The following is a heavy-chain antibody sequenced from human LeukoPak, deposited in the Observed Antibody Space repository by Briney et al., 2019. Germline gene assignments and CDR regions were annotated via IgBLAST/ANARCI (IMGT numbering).Heavy chain of an antibody. CDR2: FDPEDGET. V-gene: IGHV1-24*01. CDR3: ATGPDYIAYYFDY. D-gene: IGHD3-10*01. J-gene: IGHJ4*02. Sequence: ASVKVSCKVSGYTLTELSMHWVRQAPGKGLEWMGGFDPEDGETIYAQKFQGRVTMTEDTPTDTAYMELSSLRCEDTAVYYCATGPDYIAYYFDYWGQGTLVTVSS. CDR1: GYTLTELS.